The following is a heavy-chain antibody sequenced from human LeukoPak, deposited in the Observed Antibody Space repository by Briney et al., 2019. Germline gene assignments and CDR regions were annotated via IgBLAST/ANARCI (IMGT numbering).Heavy chain of an antibody. CDR3: AKKEGSGYHVNLDY. CDR2: ISGNGATT. J-gene: IGHJ4*02. V-gene: IGHV3-23*01. CDR1: GFSFSSYV. Sequence: PGGSLRLSCAASGFSFSSYVMTWVRQAPGKGLEWVAVISGNGATTYYADSVKGRFIISRDNSKNTLYLQMNSLRAEDTAVYYCAKKEGSGYHVNLDYWGQGTLVTVSS. D-gene: IGHD3-22*01.